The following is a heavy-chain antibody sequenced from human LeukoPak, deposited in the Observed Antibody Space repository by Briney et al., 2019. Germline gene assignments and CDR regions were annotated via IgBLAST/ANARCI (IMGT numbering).Heavy chain of an antibody. CDR3: ARHGRGAAAGSDY. V-gene: IGHV4-59*08. D-gene: IGHD6-13*01. J-gene: IGHJ4*02. CDR1: GGSIINYY. CDR2: IYYSGST. Sequence: PSETLSLTCTGSGGSIINYYWSWIRQPPGKGLEWIGYIYYSGSTNYNPSLKSRVTISVDTSKNQFPLKLSSVTAADTAVYYCARHGRGAAAGSDYWGQGTLVTVSS.